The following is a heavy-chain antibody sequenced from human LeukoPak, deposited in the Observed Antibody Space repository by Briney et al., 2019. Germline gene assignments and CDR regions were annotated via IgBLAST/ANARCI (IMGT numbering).Heavy chain of an antibody. Sequence: SETLSLTCTVSGGSISSTIYYWGWIRQPPGKGLEWIGSINYSGNTYYNPSLKSRVTIYVDTSRNQFSLKLSSVTAADTAVYYCVRVDIVVGPSASFDYWGQGILVTVSS. J-gene: IGHJ4*02. CDR1: GGSISSTIYY. CDR2: INYSGNT. V-gene: IGHV4-39*01. D-gene: IGHD2-15*01. CDR3: VRVDIVVGPSASFDY.